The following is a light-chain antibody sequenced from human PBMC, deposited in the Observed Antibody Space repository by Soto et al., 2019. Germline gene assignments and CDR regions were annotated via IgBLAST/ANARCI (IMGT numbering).Light chain of an antibody. J-gene: IGLJ2*01. CDR1: SSNIGAGYD. Sequence: QSVLTQPPSVSGAPGQRVTISCTGSSSNIGAGYDVHWYQQLPGTAPKLLIYGNSNRPSGVPERFSGSKSGTSASLAITGLQAEDEADYYCQSYDSSLSGFVLFGGGTQLTVL. CDR3: QSYDSSLSGFVL. V-gene: IGLV1-40*01. CDR2: GNS.